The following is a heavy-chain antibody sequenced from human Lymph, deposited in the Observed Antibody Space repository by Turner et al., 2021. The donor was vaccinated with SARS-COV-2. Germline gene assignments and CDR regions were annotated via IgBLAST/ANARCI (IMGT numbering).Heavy chain of an antibody. J-gene: IGHJ6*02. Sequence: QVQLVASGGGVVQPGMSLSLSCAASGFPFSRYAMPLVRQAPGKGLEWVAVNSYDGSNKNNADSGKGRFTISRDNSKNTMYLQMNSLRAEDTAVYDCARDDRELWSGDYTNYYYYGMDVWGQGTTVTVSS. CDR1: GFPFSRYA. V-gene: IGHV3-30*04. D-gene: IGHD3-3*01. CDR2: NSYDGSNK. CDR3: ARDDRELWSGDYTNYYYYGMDV.